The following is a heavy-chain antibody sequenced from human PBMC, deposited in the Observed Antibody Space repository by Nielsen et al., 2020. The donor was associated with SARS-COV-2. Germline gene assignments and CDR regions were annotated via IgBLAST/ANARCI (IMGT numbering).Heavy chain of an antibody. V-gene: IGHV4-34*01. D-gene: IGHD1-26*01. CDR3: ATGVGGYGMDV. CDR1: GGSFSGYY. J-gene: IGHJ6*02. CDR2: INHSGST. Sequence: SETLSLTCAVYGGSFSGYYWSWIRQPPGKGLEWIGEINHSGSTNYNPSLKSRVTISVDTSKNQFSLKLSSVTAADTAVYYCATGVGGYGMDVWGQGTTVTVSS.